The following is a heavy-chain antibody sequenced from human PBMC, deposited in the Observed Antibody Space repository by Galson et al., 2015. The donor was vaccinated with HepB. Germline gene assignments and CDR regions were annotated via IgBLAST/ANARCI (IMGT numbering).Heavy chain of an antibody. CDR2: IWYDGSIK. CDR1: GFTFSSYG. Sequence: SLRLSCAASGFTFSSYGMHWVRQAPGKGLEWVAVIWYDGSIKYYADSVQGRFTISRDDYRNTLYLQMNSLRAEDTAVYYCAKDQRVVRMNDYGGQGTLLTVSS. CDR3: AKDQRVVRMNDY. V-gene: IGHV3-33*06. D-gene: IGHD2-2*01. J-gene: IGHJ4*02.